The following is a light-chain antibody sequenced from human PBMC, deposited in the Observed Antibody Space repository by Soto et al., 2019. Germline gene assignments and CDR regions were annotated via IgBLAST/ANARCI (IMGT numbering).Light chain of an antibody. CDR1: QSVSSSY. CDR2: GAS. CDR3: QQYGSSPLT. Sequence: EIVLTQSPGTLSLSPGERATLSCRASQSVSSSYLAWYQQKPGQAPRLLIYGASSMATGITDRFSGSGSGTDFTLTIRRLEPEDFAVYYCQQYGSSPLTFGGGTKVEIK. V-gene: IGKV3-20*01. J-gene: IGKJ4*01.